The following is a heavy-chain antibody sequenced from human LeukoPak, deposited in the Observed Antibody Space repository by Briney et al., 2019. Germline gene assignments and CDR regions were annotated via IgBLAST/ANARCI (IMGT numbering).Heavy chain of an antibody. J-gene: IGHJ4*02. CDR2: IHSTGAT. V-gene: IGHV4-4*07. CDR3: AGGLEVGAGRPLDY. Sequence: SETLSLTCSVSGVSINHYYWSWIRQPAGKGLEWIGRIHSTGATDYNPSLKSRLTMSVDTSRNEFSVKLNSVTVADTAFYYCAGGLEVGAGRPLDYWGQGTLVTVSS. CDR1: GVSINHYY. D-gene: IGHD1-1*01.